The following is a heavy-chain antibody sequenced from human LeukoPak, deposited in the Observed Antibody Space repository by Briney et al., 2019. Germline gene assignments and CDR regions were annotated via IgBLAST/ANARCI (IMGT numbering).Heavy chain of an antibody. Sequence: GSLRLSCAASGFTFSSYSMNWVRQAPGKGLEWVSSISSSSYIYYADSVKGRFTISRDNAKNSLYLQMNSLRAEDTAVYYCARDQDSYGYDYWGQGTLVTVSS. CDR3: ARDQDSYGYDY. J-gene: IGHJ4*02. V-gene: IGHV3-21*01. D-gene: IGHD5-18*01. CDR2: ISSSSYI. CDR1: GFTFSSYS.